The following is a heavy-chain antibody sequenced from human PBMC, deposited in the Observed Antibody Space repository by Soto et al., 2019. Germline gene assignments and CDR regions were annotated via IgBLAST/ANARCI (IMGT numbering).Heavy chain of an antibody. CDR2: ISYDGSNK. Sequence: GGSLRLSCAASGFTFSSYSMNWVRQAPGKGLEWVAVISYDGSNKYYADSVKGRFTISRDNSKNTLYLQMNSLRAEDTAVYYCAKLASRYCSGGSCYSGDYYYGMDVWGQGTTVTVSS. CDR1: GFTFSSYS. J-gene: IGHJ6*02. D-gene: IGHD2-15*01. V-gene: IGHV3-30*18. CDR3: AKLASRYCSGGSCYSGDYYYGMDV.